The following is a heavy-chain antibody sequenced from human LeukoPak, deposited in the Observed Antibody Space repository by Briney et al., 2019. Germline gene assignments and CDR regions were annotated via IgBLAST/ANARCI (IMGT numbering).Heavy chain of an antibody. CDR1: GYSFTDYW. V-gene: IGHV5-51*01. Sequence: GESLKISCKSSGYSFTDYWIGWVRQMPGKGLEWMGIIYPRDSHTIYSPSFQGQVTVSADKSITTAYLQWSSLKASDTAIYYCTRVDFYYYYMVFWGKGTTVSVSS. J-gene: IGHJ6*03. CDR2: IYPRDSHT. CDR3: TRVDFYYYYMVF.